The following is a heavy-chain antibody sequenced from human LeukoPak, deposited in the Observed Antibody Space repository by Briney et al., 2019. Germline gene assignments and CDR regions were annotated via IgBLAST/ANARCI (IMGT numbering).Heavy chain of an antibody. CDR1: GFTFSGSA. CDR2: ISYDGSNK. Sequence: PGGSLRLSCAASGFTFSGSAMHWVRQAPGKGLEWVAVISYDGSNKYYADSVKGRFTISRDNSKNTLYLQMNSLRPEDTAVYYCAKVKEIQLWSQPFDYWGQGTLVTVSS. V-gene: IGHV3-30*04. D-gene: IGHD5-18*01. CDR3: AKVKEIQLWSQPFDY. J-gene: IGHJ4*02.